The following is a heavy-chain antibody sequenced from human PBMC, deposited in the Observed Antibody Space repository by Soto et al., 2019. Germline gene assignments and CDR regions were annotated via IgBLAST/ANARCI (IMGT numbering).Heavy chain of an antibody. Sequence: QVQLVESGGGVVQPGRSLRLSCEASGFTFSSYAMHWVRQAPGKGLEWVAVIWYGGSNKYYADSVKGRFTISRDNSKNTLYLQMNSLTAKDTSVYHCARGGYYDTSGYYSTSYYFDYWGQGTLVTVPS. D-gene: IGHD3-22*01. V-gene: IGHV3-33*01. CDR1: GFTFSSYA. CDR2: IWYGGSNK. J-gene: IGHJ4*02. CDR3: ARGGYYDTSGYYSTSYYFDY.